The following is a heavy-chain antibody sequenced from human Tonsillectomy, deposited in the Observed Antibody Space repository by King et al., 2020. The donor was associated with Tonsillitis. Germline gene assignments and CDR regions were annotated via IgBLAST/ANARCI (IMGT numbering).Heavy chain of an antibody. CDR3: TTPYSSSWYGY. V-gene: IGHV3-15*01. J-gene: IGHJ4*02. Sequence: VQLVESGGDLVKPGGSLRLSCAASGFTFSNAWMSWVRQAPGKGLEWVGRIKSKADGGTTNYAAPVKGRFTISRDDSKNTQYLQMNSLKTEDTAVYYCTTPYSSSWYGYWGQGTLVTVSS. CDR1: GFTFSNAW. CDR2: IKSKADGGTT. D-gene: IGHD6-13*01.